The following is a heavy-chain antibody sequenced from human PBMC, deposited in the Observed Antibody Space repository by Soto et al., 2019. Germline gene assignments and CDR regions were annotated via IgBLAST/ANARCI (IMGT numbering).Heavy chain of an antibody. D-gene: IGHD5-12*01. Sequence: QVQLQQWGAGLLKPSETLSLTCAVYGGSFSGYYWSWIRQPPGKGLEWIGEINHSGSTNYNPSLKSRVTISVDTSKNQFSLKLSSVTAADTAVYYCARDRVAPTYNWFDPWGQGTLVTVSS. CDR2: INHSGST. V-gene: IGHV4-34*01. CDR1: GGSFSGYY. J-gene: IGHJ5*02. CDR3: ARDRVAPTYNWFDP.